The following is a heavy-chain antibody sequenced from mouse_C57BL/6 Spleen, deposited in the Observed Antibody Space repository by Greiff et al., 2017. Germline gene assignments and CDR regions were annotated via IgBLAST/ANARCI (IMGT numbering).Heavy chain of an antibody. Sequence: QVQLQQSGPELVKPGASVKISCKASGYAFSSSWMNWVKQRPGKGLEWIGRIYPGDGDTNYNGKFKGKATLTADKSSSTAYMQLSSLTSEDSAVYFCANAVRAWFAYWGQGTLVTVSA. V-gene: IGHV1-82*01. CDR2: IYPGDGDT. CDR3: ANAVRAWFAY. J-gene: IGHJ3*01. D-gene: IGHD2-14*01. CDR1: GYAFSSSW.